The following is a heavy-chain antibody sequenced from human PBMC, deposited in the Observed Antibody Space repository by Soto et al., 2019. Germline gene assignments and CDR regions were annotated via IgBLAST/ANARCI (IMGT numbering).Heavy chain of an antibody. CDR3: AKGGWLDS. Sequence: DVQLLESGGGLVQPGGSLRLSCAASGFTFRKYDMSWVRQSPRKGLEWVSVINTSGGKTYCADSVQGRFTISRDNSKDTLYLQMNSLRAEETAIYYCAKGGWLDSWGQGTLVTVSS. D-gene: IGHD6-19*01. J-gene: IGHJ4*02. CDR1: GFTFRKYD. CDR2: INTSGGKT. V-gene: IGHV3-23*01.